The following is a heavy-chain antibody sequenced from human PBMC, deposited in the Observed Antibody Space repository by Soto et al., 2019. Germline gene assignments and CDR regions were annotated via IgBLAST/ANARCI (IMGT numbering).Heavy chain of an antibody. J-gene: IGHJ6*01. CDR1: VYTFTSDY. CDR3: ARVKKVNNQIYYYHGMDF. CDR2: INPSGGST. V-gene: IGHV1-46*01. D-gene: IGHD1-20*01. Sequence: SSVKVSRKGFVYTFTSDYMHWVLQEQEQGLEWMGIINPSGGSTSYAQKFQGRVTMTRDTSTSTVYMELSSLRSEDTAVYYCARVKKVNNQIYYYHGMDFWGQGTTVNFSS.